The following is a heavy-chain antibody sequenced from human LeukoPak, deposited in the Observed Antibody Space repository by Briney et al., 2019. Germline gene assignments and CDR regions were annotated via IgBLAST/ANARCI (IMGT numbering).Heavy chain of an antibody. CDR3: ARTSTGYDFWSGQNYYYYGMDV. Sequence: SETLSLTCIVSGGSISNYYWSWIRQPPGKGLEWIGYIYYSGSTNYNPSLKSRVTISVDTSKNQFSLKLSSVTAADTAVYYCARTSTGYDFWSGQNYYYYGMDVWGQGTTVTVSS. CDR1: GGSISNYY. CDR2: IYYSGST. D-gene: IGHD3-3*01. J-gene: IGHJ6*02. V-gene: IGHV4-59*01.